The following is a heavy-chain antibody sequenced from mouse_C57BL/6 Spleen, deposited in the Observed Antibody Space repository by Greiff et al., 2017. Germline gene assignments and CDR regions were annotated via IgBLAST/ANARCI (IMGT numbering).Heavy chain of an antibody. Sequence: KASGYTFTSYGISWVKQRTGQGLEWIGEIYPRSGNTYYNEKFKGKATLTADKSSSTAYMELRSLTSEDSAVYFCARRGTTVVATPYAMEYWGQGTSVTASS. CDR2: IYPRSGNT. D-gene: IGHD1-1*01. CDR1: GYTFTSYG. V-gene: IGHV1-81*01. CDR3: ARRGTTVVATPYAMEY. J-gene: IGHJ4*01.